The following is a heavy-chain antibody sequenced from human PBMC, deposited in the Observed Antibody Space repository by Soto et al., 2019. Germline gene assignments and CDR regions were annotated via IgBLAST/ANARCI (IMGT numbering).Heavy chain of an antibody. D-gene: IGHD5-12*01. J-gene: IGHJ4*02. CDR1: GFTVSRNY. CDR3: ARARAGSNFIYEQT. CDR2: SYSDGRT. Sequence: GGSLRLSCVASGFTVSRNYMSWVRQAPGKGLEWVSVSYSDGRTDYADSVKGRFTISRANSRNTLYLQMNSLTAEDSAVYYCARARAGSNFIYEQTWGQGTLVTVSS. V-gene: IGHV3-53*01.